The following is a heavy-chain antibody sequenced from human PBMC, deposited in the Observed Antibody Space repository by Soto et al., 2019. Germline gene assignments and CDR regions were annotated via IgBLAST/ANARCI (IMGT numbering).Heavy chain of an antibody. CDR2: SLSGTT. J-gene: IGHJ4*02. D-gene: IGHD2-8*02. V-gene: IGHV4-4*07. CDR1: VPPSLVVS. Sequence: PSETLSSPVLSLVPPSLVVSFGVGSGSPPGRDWSGLGVSLSGTTNYNPSLRSRVTMSADVSKNQFSLRLTSVTAADTALYYCARGMTPPGAPAWYYFDSWGQGTLVTVSS. CDR3: ARGMTPPGAPAWYYFDS.